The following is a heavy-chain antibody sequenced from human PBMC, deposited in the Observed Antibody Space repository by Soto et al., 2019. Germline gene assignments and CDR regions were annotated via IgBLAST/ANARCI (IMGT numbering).Heavy chain of an antibody. CDR1: GFTFSSYG. D-gene: IGHD3-16*02. CDR2: IWYDGSST. CDR3: ASGVDGGYRYTIDV. Sequence: GGSLRLSCAASGFTFSSYGMHWVRQAPGKGLEWVAVIWYDGSSTTYADSVKARVTISRDDIKNTLYLQMNSLRAEDTAVYYCASGVDGGYRYTIDVWGQGNTVTVSS. V-gene: IGHV3-33*03. J-gene: IGHJ6*02.